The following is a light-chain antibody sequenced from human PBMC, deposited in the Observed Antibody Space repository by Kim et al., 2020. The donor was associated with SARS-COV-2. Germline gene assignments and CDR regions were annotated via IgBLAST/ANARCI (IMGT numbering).Light chain of an antibody. CDR1: SDDVGGYNW. Sequence: QSALTQPASVSGSPVQSITISCTGTSDDVGGYNWVSWYQQHPGKAPQLIIYDVTKRPSGVSDRFSGSKFGNTASLTVSGLQGEDEAVYFCTSYASSGSWVFGGGTKVTVL. CDR2: DVT. CDR3: TSYASSGSWV. J-gene: IGLJ3*02. V-gene: IGLV2-14*03.